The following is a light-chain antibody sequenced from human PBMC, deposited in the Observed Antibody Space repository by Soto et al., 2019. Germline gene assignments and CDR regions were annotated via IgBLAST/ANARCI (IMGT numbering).Light chain of an antibody. CDR1: QSVSSN. Sequence: EIVMTQSPATLSVSPGDRVALSCRASQSVSSNLAWYQQKPGQAPRLLIFGASTRATGIPARFSGSGSGTEFTLTISSLEPEDFAVYYCQQRRNWPRLAFGGGTKVDIK. CDR2: GAS. V-gene: IGKV3-15*01. CDR3: QQRRNWPRLA. J-gene: IGKJ4*01.